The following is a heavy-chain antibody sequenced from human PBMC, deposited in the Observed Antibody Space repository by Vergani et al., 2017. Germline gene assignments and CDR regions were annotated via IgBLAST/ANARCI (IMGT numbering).Heavy chain of an antibody. Sequence: QVQLVQSGAEVKKPGASVKVSCKASGYTFTSYAMHWVRQAPGQRLEWMGWINAGNGNTKYSQKFQGRVTITRDTSASTAYMELSSLRSEDTAVYYCARAPAPGIAVAGTLRAYFDYWGQGTLVTVSS. CDR3: ARAPAPGIAVAGTLRAYFDY. J-gene: IGHJ4*02. V-gene: IGHV1-3*01. D-gene: IGHD6-19*01. CDR1: GYTFTSYA. CDR2: INAGNGNT.